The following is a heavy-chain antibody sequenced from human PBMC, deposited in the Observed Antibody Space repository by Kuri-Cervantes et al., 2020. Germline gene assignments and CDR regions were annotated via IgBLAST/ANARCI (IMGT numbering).Heavy chain of an antibody. Sequence: ASVKVSCKASGYTFTNYGLSWVRQAPGQGPEWVGWISAYNGNTNYVQKLRGRITMTTDTSTSTAYMELRSLRSDDTAVYYCTRGGPLNSEPHIVVVPAAIHYYYMDVWGKGTTVTVSS. CDR2: ISAYNGNT. CDR1: GYTFTNYG. CDR3: TRGGPLNSEPHIVVVPAAIHYYYMDV. J-gene: IGHJ6*03. D-gene: IGHD2-2*01. V-gene: IGHV1-18*01.